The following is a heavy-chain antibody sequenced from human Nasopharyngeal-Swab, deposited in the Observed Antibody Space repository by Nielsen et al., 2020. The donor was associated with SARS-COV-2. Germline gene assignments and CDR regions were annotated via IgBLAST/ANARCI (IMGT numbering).Heavy chain of an antibody. J-gene: IGHJ5*02. V-gene: IGHV1-3*01. CDR2: INAGNGNT. Sequence: WVRQAPGQRLEWMGWINAGNGNTKYSQKFQGRVTITRDTSASTAYMELSSLRSEDTAVYYCARGRGRPGHWFDPWGQGTLVTVSS. D-gene: IGHD1-1*01. CDR3: ARGRGRPGHWFDP.